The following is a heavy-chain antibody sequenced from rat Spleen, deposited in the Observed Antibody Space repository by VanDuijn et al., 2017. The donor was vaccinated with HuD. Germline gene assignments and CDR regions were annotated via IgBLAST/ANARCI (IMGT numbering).Heavy chain of an antibody. D-gene: IGHD1-9*01. J-gene: IGHJ2*01. Sequence: EVQLVESGGGLVQPGRSLKLSCAASGFTFSNYAMAWVRQTPEKGLEWVANIIYDGTNTYYRDSVKGRFTISRDNSRNTLDLQMDSLRSEDTATYYCTRGTYYRHWGQGVMVTVSS. CDR1: GFTFSNYA. CDR3: TRGTYYRH. CDR2: IIYDGTNT. V-gene: IGHV5-29*01.